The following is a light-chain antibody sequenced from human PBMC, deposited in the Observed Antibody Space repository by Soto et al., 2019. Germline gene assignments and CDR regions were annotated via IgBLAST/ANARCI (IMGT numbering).Light chain of an antibody. V-gene: IGKV1-5*03. J-gene: IGKJ1*01. CDR2: KAS. CDR1: QSISSW. Sequence: DIQMTRSPSTLSASVGDRVTITCRASQSISSWLAWYQQKPGKAPKLLIYKASSLESGVPSRFSGSGSGTEFTLTISSLQPDDFATYYCQQYTSYSTLGQGTKVEIK. CDR3: QQYTSYST.